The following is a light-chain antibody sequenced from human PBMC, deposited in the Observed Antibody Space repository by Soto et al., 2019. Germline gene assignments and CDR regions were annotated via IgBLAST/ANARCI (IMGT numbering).Light chain of an antibody. J-gene: IGKJ4*02. CDR2: DAS. CDR3: QQYNNWPLT. V-gene: IGKV3-15*01. Sequence: EILMTQSPATLSVSPGEGATLSFRASHRVNTCLAWYQQRPGQAPRLLIYDASTRATGIPARFSGSGSGTEFTLTISSLQSEDFAVYYCQQYNNWPLTFGGGTKVDI. CDR1: HRVNTC.